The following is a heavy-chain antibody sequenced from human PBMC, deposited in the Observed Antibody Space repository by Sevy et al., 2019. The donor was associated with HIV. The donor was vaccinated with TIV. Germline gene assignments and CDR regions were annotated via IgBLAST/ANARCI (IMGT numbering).Heavy chain of an antibody. D-gene: IGHD3-10*01. V-gene: IGHV3-30*18. Sequence: GGSLRLSCAASGFTFTTYDLHWVRQTPGKGLEWVAVISYHGNNKYYADSVKGRISISRDDSKNTLYLQMNRLRAEDTAVYFCAKDARFRELLSRGYGMDVWGQGPTVTVSS. J-gene: IGHJ6*02. CDR2: ISYHGNNK. CDR1: GFTFTTYD. CDR3: AKDARFRELLSRGYGMDV.